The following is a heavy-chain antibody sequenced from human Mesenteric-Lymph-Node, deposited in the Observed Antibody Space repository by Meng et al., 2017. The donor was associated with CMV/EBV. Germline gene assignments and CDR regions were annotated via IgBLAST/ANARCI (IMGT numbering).Heavy chain of an antibody. CDR1: GFTFSSYG. V-gene: IGHV4-4*01. J-gene: IGHJ4*02. CDR3: ARSRCTRSSCHTGTHDY. D-gene: IGHD2-2*02. CDR2: VSPTEST. Sequence: GSLRLSCAASGFTFSSYGMHWVRQPPGKGLEWIGEVSPTESTNYNPSLKSRVTISGDRSRNQFSLKLSSVTAADTAVYFCARSRCTRSSCHTGTHDYWGQGTLVTVSS.